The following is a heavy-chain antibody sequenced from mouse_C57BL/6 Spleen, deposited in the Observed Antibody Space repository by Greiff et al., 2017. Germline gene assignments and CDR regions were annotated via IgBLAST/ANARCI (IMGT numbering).Heavy chain of an antibody. J-gene: IGHJ2*01. Sequence: VQLQESGPGLVQPSQSLSITCTVSGFSLTSYGVHWVRQSPGKGLEWLGVIWSGGSTDYNAAFISRLGISKDTSKGQVFCKMNSLQADDTAIYYCAINYCGNSYYFDYWGQGTTLTVAS. V-gene: IGHV2-2*01. CDR1: GFSLTSYG. CDR3: AINYCGNSYYFDY. D-gene: IGHD1-1*01. CDR2: IWSGGST.